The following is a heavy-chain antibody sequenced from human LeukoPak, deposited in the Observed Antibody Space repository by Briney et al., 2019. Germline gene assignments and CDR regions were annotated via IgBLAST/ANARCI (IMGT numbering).Heavy chain of an antibody. Sequence: ASVKVSCKASGGTFSSYDINWVRQATGQGLEWMGWVNPNSGNTGYAQKLQGRVTMTRNTSISTAYMELSSLRSEDTAVYYCARGRRTWVSDWGQGTLVTVSS. CDR2: VNPNSGNT. V-gene: IGHV1-8*02. D-gene: IGHD2/OR15-2a*01. J-gene: IGHJ4*02. CDR3: ARGRRTWVSD. CDR1: GGTFSSYD.